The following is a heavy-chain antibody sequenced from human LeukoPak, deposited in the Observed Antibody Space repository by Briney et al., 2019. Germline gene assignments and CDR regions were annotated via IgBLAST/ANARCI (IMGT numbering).Heavy chain of an antibody. D-gene: IGHD5-12*01. CDR3: ARPRTGNSGRLEYFEQ. CDR1: GGSFTSGAYY. Sequence: SETLSLTCTVSGGSFTSGAYYWGWVRQHPGKGLEWIGYIYYSGTTYYNPSLKSRVSISVDTSKSQLSLKLSSVTAADTAVYYCARPRTGNSGRLEYFEQWGQGTLLTVSS. V-gene: IGHV4-31*03. CDR2: IYYSGTT. J-gene: IGHJ1*01.